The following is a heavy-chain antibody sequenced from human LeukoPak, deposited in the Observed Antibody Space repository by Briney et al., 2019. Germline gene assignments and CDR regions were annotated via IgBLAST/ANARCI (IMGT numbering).Heavy chain of an antibody. D-gene: IGHD6-13*01. CDR2: ISDSGGNT. CDR1: GFTFSSYG. V-gene: IGHV3-23*01. J-gene: IGHJ4*02. CDR3: ARDGGYSSSPGGVDY. Sequence: GGSLRLSCAASGFTFSSYGMSWVRQAPGKGLEWVSTISDSGGNTYYADSVKGRFTISRDNAKNSLYLQMNSLRAEDTAVYYCARDGGYSSSPGGVDYWGQGTLVTVSS.